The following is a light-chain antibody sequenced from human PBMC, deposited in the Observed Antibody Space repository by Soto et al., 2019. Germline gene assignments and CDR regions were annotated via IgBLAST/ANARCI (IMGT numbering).Light chain of an antibody. CDR1: SSDVGGYNY. CDR3: SPYTSSRYG. J-gene: IGLJ1*01. CDR2: DVS. Sequence: QSALTQPASVSGSPGQSITISCTGTSSDVGGYNYVSWYQQHPGKAPKLMIYDVSNRPSGVSNRFSGSKSGNTASLTISGLQAEDEADYYCSPYTSSRYGFGTGTKVTVL. V-gene: IGLV2-14*01.